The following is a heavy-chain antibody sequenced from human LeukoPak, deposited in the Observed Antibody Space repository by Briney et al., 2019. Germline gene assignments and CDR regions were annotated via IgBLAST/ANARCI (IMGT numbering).Heavy chain of an antibody. CDR2: ISSRSSYI. CDR3: ARGDYYDTSGYEH. J-gene: IGHJ1*01. V-gene: IGHV3-11*05. Sequence: GGSLRLSCAASGFTFSGYSMTGIRQPPGKGLEWVSYISSRSSYISYADSVKGRFTISRDNAKNSLFLQMNSLRAEDSAMYFCARGDYYDTSGYEHWGQGTLVTVSS. CDR1: GFTFSGYS. D-gene: IGHD3-22*01.